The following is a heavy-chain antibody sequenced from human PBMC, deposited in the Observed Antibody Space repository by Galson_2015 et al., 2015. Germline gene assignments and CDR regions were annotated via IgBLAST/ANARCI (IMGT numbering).Heavy chain of an antibody. Sequence: SLRLSCAASGFTFSNAWMSWVRQAPGKGLEWVGRIKSKTDGGTTDYAAPVKGRFTISRDDSKNTLYLQMNSLKTEDTAVYYCTTPGSGSLIWSSADFDFWGQGTLVTVSS. CDR3: TTPGSGSLIWSSADFDF. CDR1: GFTFSNAW. J-gene: IGHJ4*02. V-gene: IGHV3-15*01. CDR2: IKSKTDGGTT. D-gene: IGHD1-26*01.